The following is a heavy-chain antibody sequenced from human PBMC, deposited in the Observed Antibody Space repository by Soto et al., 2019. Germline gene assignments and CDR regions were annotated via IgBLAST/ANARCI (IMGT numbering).Heavy chain of an antibody. CDR2: ISYDGSNK. J-gene: IGHJ6*02. CDR3: AKERGRKGVTTSHYYYYYGMDV. Sequence: QVQLVESGGGVVQPGRSLRLSCAASGFTFSSYGMHWVRQAPGKGLEWVAVISYDGSNKYYADSVKGRFTISRDNSKNTLYLQMNSLRAEDTAVYYCAKERGRKGVTTSHYYYYYGMDVWGQGTTVTVSS. V-gene: IGHV3-30*18. D-gene: IGHD4-17*01. CDR1: GFTFSSYG.